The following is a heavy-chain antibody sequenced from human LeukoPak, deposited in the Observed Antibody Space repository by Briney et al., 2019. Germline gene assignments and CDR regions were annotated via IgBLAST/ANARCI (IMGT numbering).Heavy chain of an antibody. CDR1: GFIFSNYG. CDR3: ARWRGYGYGFFDP. D-gene: IGHD5-18*01. V-gene: IGHV3-33*01. Sequence: GGSLRLSCAASGFIFSNYGMHWVRQAPGKGLEWVALTWYDESNKYYADSVKGRFTISRDNSKNTLYLQMNSLRAEDTAVYYCARWRGYGYGFFDPWGQGTLVTVSS. J-gene: IGHJ5*02. CDR2: TWYDESNK.